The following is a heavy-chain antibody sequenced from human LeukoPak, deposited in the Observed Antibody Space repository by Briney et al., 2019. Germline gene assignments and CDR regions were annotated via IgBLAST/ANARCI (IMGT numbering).Heavy chain of an antibody. Sequence: PGGSLRLSCAASGFIVSSYYMTWVRQAPGKGLEWVSLIYSGGDTYYADSVKGRFTISRDNSKNTLYLQMNSLRAEDTAVYYCARDSSGWYDLGYWGQGTLVTVSS. J-gene: IGHJ4*02. D-gene: IGHD6-19*01. CDR2: IYSGGDT. CDR1: GFIVSSYY. CDR3: ARDSSGWYDLGY. V-gene: IGHV3-53*01.